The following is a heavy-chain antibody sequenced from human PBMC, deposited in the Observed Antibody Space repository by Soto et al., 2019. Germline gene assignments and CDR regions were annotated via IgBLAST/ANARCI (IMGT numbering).Heavy chain of an antibody. CDR2: IIPLFGTT. Sequence: SVKVSCKASGGTFNTYGISWVRQAPGQGIEWMGGIIPLFGTTNYAQKFKGRVTITADESTSTVYMELSSLRFEDTAVYYCAKNADFWSWGMDVWGQGTTVTVSS. V-gene: IGHV1-69*13. J-gene: IGHJ6*02. CDR1: GGTFNTYG. D-gene: IGHD3-3*01. CDR3: AKNADFWSWGMDV.